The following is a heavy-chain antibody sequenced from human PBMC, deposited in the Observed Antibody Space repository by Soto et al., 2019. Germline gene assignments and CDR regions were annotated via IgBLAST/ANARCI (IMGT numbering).Heavy chain of an antibody. CDR3: AKDSTSVGYYDILTGYPRASFDY. V-gene: IGHV3-23*01. D-gene: IGHD3-9*01. CDR1: GFTFSSYA. CDR2: ISGSGGST. J-gene: IGHJ4*02. Sequence: EVQLLESGGGLVQPGGSLRLSCAASGFTFSSYAMSWVRQAPGKGLEWVSAISGSGGSTYYADSVKGRFTISRDNSKNTLYLQMNSLRAEDTAVYCCAKDSTSVGYYDILTGYPRASFDYWGQGTLVTVSS.